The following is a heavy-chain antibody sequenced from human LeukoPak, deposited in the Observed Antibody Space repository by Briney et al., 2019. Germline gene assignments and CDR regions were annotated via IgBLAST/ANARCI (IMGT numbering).Heavy chain of an antibody. V-gene: IGHV3-23*01. Sequence: GGSLRLSCAASGFTFSSYAMSWVRQAPGKGLEWVSAISGSGGGTYYADSVKGRFTISRDNSKNTLYLQMNSLRAADTAVYYCAKHPSVGNFDYWGQGTLVTVSS. D-gene: IGHD1-26*01. CDR2: ISGSGGGT. J-gene: IGHJ4*02. CDR3: AKHPSVGNFDY. CDR1: GFTFSSYA.